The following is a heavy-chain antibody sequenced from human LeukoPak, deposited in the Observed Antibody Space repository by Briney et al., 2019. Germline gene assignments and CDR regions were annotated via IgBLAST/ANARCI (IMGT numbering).Heavy chain of an antibody. Sequence: GGSLRLSCAASGFTFSSYWMSWVRQAPGKGLEWVANIKQDGSDKYYVDSVKGRFTISRDNAKNSLYLQMNSLRAEDTAVYYCARDGSTYYYYGMDVWGQGTTVTVSS. V-gene: IGHV3-7*01. CDR3: ARDGSTYYYYGMDV. CDR2: IKQDGSDK. CDR1: GFTFSSYW. J-gene: IGHJ6*02. D-gene: IGHD1-26*01.